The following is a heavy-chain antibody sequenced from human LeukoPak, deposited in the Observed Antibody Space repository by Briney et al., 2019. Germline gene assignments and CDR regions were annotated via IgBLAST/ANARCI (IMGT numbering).Heavy chain of an antibody. D-gene: IGHD6-13*01. J-gene: IGHJ3*01. CDR2: ITGSGSRI. Sequence: GGSLRLSCAASTSMFSSYAMNWVRHAPGKGLQWISTITGSGSRIYYADSVKGRFTLSRDNSKNTLHLQMNSLGAEDTAVYYCAGGEGAAGIYDAFDFWGQGTLVTVSS. CDR3: AGGEGAAGIYDAFDF. CDR1: TSMFSSYA. V-gene: IGHV3-23*01.